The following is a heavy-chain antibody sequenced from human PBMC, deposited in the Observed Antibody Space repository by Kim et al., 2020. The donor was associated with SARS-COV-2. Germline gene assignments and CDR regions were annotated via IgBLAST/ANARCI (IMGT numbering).Heavy chain of an antibody. J-gene: IGHJ6*02. CDR1: GFTFSSYE. Sequence: GGSLRLSCAASGFTFSSYEMNWVRQVPGKGLEWVSYISSSGSTITYADSVKGRFTISRDNANNSLYLQMNSLRAEDTAVYYCALDLDYDILSGEYSYYGMDVWCQGTTVSVSS. CDR2: ISSSGSTI. CDR3: ALDLDYDILSGEYSYYGMDV. D-gene: IGHD3-9*01. V-gene: IGHV3-48*03.